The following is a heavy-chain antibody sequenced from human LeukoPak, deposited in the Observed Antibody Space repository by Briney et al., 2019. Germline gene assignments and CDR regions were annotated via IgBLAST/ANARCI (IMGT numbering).Heavy chain of an antibody. CDR3: AKSAILRFGELRGAFDY. J-gene: IGHJ4*02. CDR2: INPSGGST. V-gene: IGHV1-46*01. CDR1: GYTFTSYY. D-gene: IGHD3-10*01. Sequence: ASVKVSCKASGYTFTSYYMHWVRQAPGQGLEWMGIINPSGGSTSYAQKFQGRVTMTRDMSTSTVYMELSSLRSEDTAVYYCAKSAILRFGELRGAFDYWGQGTLVTVSS.